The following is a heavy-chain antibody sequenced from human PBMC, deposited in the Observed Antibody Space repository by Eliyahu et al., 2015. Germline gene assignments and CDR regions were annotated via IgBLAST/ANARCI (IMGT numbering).Heavy chain of an antibody. Sequence: QVQLVQSGAEVKKPGASVKVSCKAXGSXFPGYXXHWVRQAPGQGLEWMGWINPNSGGTNYAQKFQGRVTMTRDTSISTAYMELSRLRSDDTAVYYCARERLMITFGGVNPSFNYWGQGTLVTVSS. CDR3: ARERLMITFGGVNPSFNY. CDR1: GSXFPGYX. V-gene: IGHV1-2*02. CDR2: INPNSGGT. D-gene: IGHD3-16*01. J-gene: IGHJ4*02.